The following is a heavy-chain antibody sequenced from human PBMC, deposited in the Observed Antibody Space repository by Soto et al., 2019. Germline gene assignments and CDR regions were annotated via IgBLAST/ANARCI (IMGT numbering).Heavy chain of an antibody. V-gene: IGHV1-8*02. CDR1: GYTFNNYD. J-gene: IGHJ5*01. CDR2: MNPNSGNT. D-gene: IGHD3-10*01. CDR3: TRAYGAETFDF. Sequence: WASVKDSCKASGYTFNNYDIHWVRQAPGHGLEGMGWMNPNSGNTGNAQNFRGRLTITHNTALGTAYMELSSLRSEDTATYYCTRAYGAETFDFWGQGTRVTVSS.